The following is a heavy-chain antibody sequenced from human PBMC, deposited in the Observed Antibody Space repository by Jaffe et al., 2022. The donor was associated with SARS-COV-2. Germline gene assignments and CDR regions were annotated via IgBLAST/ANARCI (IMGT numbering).Heavy chain of an antibody. D-gene: IGHD1-1*01. V-gene: IGHV3-30*18. CDR1: GFTFSSYG. CDR3: AKDRRYDYYYYYGMDV. Sequence: QVQLVESGGGVVQPGRSLRLSCAASGFTFSSYGMHWVRQAPGKGLEWVAVISYDGSNKYYADSVKGRFTISRDNSKNTLYLQMNSLRAEDTAVYYCAKDRRYDYYYYYGMDVWGQGTTVTVSS. J-gene: IGHJ6*02. CDR2: ISYDGSNK.